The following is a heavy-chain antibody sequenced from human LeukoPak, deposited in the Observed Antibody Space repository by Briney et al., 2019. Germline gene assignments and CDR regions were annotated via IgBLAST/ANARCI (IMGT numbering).Heavy chain of an antibody. D-gene: IGHD3-9*01. Sequence: PSETLSLTCTVSGGSISSSSYYWGWIRQPPGKGLEWIGSIYYSGSTYHNPSLKSRVTISVDTSKNQFSLKLSSVTAADTAVYYCASRVLTGWEREAFDIWGQGTMVTVSS. CDR3: ASRVLTGWEREAFDI. CDR1: GGSISSSSYY. CDR2: IYYSGST. J-gene: IGHJ3*02. V-gene: IGHV4-39*01.